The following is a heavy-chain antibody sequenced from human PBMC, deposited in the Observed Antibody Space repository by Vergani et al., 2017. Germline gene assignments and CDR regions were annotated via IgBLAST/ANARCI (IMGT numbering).Heavy chain of an antibody. V-gene: IGHV1-2*06. CDR2: MNPNSGGT. CDR3: ARGVGEWEQTYYYYYMDV. J-gene: IGHJ6*03. D-gene: IGHD1-26*01. Sequence: QVQVVQSGAEVKKPGASVKVSCKASGYTFSGYYMYWVRQAPGQGLEWMGRMNPNSGGTKYAQKFQGRVTMTRDTSISTAYMELSRLRSDDTAVYYCARGVGEWEQTYYYYYMDVWGKGTTVTVSS. CDR1: GYTFSGYY.